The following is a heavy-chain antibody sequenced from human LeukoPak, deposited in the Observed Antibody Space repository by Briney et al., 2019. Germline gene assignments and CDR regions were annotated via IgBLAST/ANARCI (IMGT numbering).Heavy chain of an antibody. D-gene: IGHD6-13*01. CDR2: INHSGST. J-gene: IGHJ4*02. V-gene: IGHV4-34*01. Sequence: SETLSLTCAVYGGSFSGYYWSWIRRPPGKGLEWIGEINHSGSTNYNPSLKSRVTISVDTSKNQFSLKLSSVTAADTAVYYCARGSGIAAAGKELDYWGQGTLVTVSS. CDR3: ARGSGIAAAGKELDY. CDR1: GGSFSGYY.